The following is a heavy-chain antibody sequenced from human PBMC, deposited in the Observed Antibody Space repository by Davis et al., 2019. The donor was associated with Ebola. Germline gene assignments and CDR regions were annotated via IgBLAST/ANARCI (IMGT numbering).Heavy chain of an antibody. CDR1: GYSLTSYW. CDR2: IDPSDSYT. D-gene: IGHD2-21*02. V-gene: IGHV5-10-1*01. Sequence: GESLKISCKVSGYSLTSYWIGWVRQMPGKGLEWMGRIDPSDSYTNYSPSFQGHVTISADKSIYTAYLQWSGLKASDTAMYYCARHTRVVTAYDAFDIWGQGTMVTASS. CDR3: ARHTRVVTAYDAFDI. J-gene: IGHJ3*02.